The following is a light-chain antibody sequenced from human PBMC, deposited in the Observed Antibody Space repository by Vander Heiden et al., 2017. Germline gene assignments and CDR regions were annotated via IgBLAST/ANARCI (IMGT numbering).Light chain of an antibody. J-gene: IGLJ2*01. V-gene: IGLV1-44*01. CDR3: ASWDDTLNGVV. CDR2: TNN. CDR1: SSNIGSYT. Sequence: QSVLTQPPSASGPPGQRVTVACSGGSSNIGSYTVNWYQQLPGTGPKLLIYTNNQRPSGVPDRVSGSKSGTSASLAISGLQSEDEADYHCASWDDTLNGVVFGGGTKLSVL.